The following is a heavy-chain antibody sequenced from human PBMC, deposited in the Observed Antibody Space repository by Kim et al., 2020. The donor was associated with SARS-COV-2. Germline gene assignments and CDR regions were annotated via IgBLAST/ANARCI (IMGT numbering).Heavy chain of an antibody. J-gene: IGHJ6*02. CDR3: AREPQYTNYYYDGMDV. D-gene: IGHD1-1*01. Sequence: GGSLRLSCAASGFTFSSYGMHWVRQAPGKGLEWVAVIWYDGSNKYYADSVKGRFTISRDNSKNTLYLQMNSLRAEDTAVYYCAREPQYTNYYYDGMDVWGQGTTVTVSS. CDR1: GFTFSSYG. V-gene: IGHV3-33*01. CDR2: IWYDGSNK.